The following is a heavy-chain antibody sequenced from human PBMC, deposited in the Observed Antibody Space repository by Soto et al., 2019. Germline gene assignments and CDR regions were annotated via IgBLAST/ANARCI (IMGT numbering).Heavy chain of an antibody. J-gene: IGHJ4*02. CDR2: ISAST. CDR1: CFTVSSYA. V-gene: IGHV3-23*01. D-gene: IGHD6-13*01. Sequence: EMQLLESGGGLVQAGGSLRLSCASSCFTVSSYALNWVRQSPGKGLEWVSGISASTYYADSVKGRFTISRDTSKNTLYLQMNSLRAEDTAIYFCANRMYSTRWYYLDYWGQGTLVTVSS. CDR3: ANRMYSTRWYYLDY.